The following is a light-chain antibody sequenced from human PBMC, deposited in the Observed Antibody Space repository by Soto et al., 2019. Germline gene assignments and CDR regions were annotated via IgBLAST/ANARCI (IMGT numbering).Light chain of an antibody. V-gene: IGLV4-60*02. CDR2: LDRSGSY. J-gene: IGLJ7*01. Sequence: QLVLTQSSSASASLGSSVKLTCILSSGHITYIIAWHQQQPGKAPRFLMTLDRSGSYNRGSGVPDRFSGSSSGADRYLTISNLQFEDEGDYYCETWYSNTHKVFGGGTQLTVL. CDR1: SGHITYI. CDR3: ETWYSNTHKV.